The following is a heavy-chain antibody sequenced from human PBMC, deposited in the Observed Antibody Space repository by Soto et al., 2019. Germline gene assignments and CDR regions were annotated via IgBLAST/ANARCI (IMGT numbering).Heavy chain of an antibody. V-gene: IGHV4-30-2*01. J-gene: IGHJ4*02. CDR2: IYHSGST. Sequence: PSETLSLTCAVSGGSISSGGYSWSWIRQPPGKGLEWIGYIYHSGSTYYNPSLKSRVTISVDRSKNQFSLKLSSVTAADTAVYYCARAPRVVVISPPYFGYWGQGTLVTVSS. CDR1: GGSISSGGYS. CDR3: ARAPRVVVISPPYFGY. D-gene: IGHD3-22*01.